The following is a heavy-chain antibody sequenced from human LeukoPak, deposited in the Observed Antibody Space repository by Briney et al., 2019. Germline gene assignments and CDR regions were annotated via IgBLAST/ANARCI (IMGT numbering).Heavy chain of an antibody. Sequence: SETLSLTCTVSGGSISSYYWSWIRQPPGKGLEWIGYIYYSGSTNYNPSLKSRVTFSLDTSKNQFSLKLSSVTAAATAVYYCARVRSGGSCFFSNFDYLGQGILGNGSS. CDR1: GGSISSYY. CDR3: ARVRSGGSCFFSNFDY. CDR2: IYYSGST. J-gene: IGHJ4*02. V-gene: IGHV4-59*01. D-gene: IGHD2-15*01.